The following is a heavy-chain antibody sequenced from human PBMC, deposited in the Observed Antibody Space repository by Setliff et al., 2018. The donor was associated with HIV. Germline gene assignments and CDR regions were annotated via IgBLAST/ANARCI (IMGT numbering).Heavy chain of an antibody. CDR3: AKDSSSGYYYYYLDV. J-gene: IGHJ6*03. CDR2: IITMFGTA. D-gene: IGHD6-6*01. V-gene: IGHV1-69*13. Sequence: SVKVSCKASGGTFSRDAISWVRQAPGQGLEWMGGIITMFGTANYAQKFQGRVTITADESTNTAYMELSSLRSEDTAVYYCAKDSSSGYYYYYLDVWGKGTTVTV. CDR1: GGTFSRDA.